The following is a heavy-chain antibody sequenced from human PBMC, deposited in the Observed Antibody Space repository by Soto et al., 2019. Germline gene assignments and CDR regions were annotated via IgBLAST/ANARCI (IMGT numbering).Heavy chain of an antibody. CDR1: GYTFTSYA. CDR2: INAGNGNT. CDR3: ARSIVVVTALDK. D-gene: IGHD2-21*02. V-gene: IGHV1-3*05. Sequence: QVQLVQSGAEEKKPGASVKVSCKASGYTFTSYAMHWVRQAPGQRLDWMGWINAGNGNTKYSQKFQGRVTITSHTSVSTAYMELSRLRSEDTAVYYCARSIVVVTALDKWGQGTPVTVSS. J-gene: IGHJ4*02.